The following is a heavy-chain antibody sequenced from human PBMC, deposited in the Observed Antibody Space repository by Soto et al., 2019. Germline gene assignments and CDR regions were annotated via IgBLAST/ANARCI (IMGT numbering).Heavy chain of an antibody. D-gene: IGHD4-17*01. V-gene: IGHV1-69*06. J-gene: IGHJ4*02. CDR1: GGTFSSYA. Sequence: QVQLVQSGAEVKKPGSSVKVSCKASGGTFSSYAISWVRQAPGQGLEWMGGIIPIFGTANYAQKFQGRVTITAHKTTSTAYMELSSLRSEHTAVYYCARGARRTVTTTPRVLQYYFDYWGQGTLVTVSS. CDR3: ARGARRTVTTTPRVLQYYFDY. CDR2: IIPIFGTA.